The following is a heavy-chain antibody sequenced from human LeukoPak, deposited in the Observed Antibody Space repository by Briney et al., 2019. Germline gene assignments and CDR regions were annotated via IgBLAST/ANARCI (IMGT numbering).Heavy chain of an antibody. V-gene: IGHV1-46*01. Sequence: RASVKVSCKASGYTFTSYYMHWVRQAPGQGLEWMGIINPSGGSTSYAQKFQGRVTITADESTSTAYMELSSLRSEDTAVYYCARKGWRGTGEIDYWGQGTLVTVSS. CDR3: ARKGWRGTGEIDY. J-gene: IGHJ4*02. CDR1: GYTFTSYY. D-gene: IGHD1-14*01. CDR2: INPSGGST.